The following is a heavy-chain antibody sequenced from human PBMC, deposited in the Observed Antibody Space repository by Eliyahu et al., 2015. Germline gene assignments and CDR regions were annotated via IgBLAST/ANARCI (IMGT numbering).Heavy chain of an antibody. D-gene: IGHD6-13*01. CDR2: MNSDGSSF. CDR3: ARENSGSTWHPFDY. V-gene: IGHV3-74*03. J-gene: IGHJ4*02. Sequence: EVQLVESGGGLVQPGESLRLSCAASGFTLSHYWMHWVRQVPGKGPVWLSRMNSDGSSFAYADSVQGRFTISRDNARNTVYLQMTDLRVDDTAVYFCARENSGSTWHPFDYWGQGTRVTVSS. CDR1: GFTLSHYW.